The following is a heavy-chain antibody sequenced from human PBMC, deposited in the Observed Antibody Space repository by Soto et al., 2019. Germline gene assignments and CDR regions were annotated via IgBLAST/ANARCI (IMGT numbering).Heavy chain of an antibody. V-gene: IGHV1-3*01. D-gene: IGHD3-10*01. CDR1: GYTFSSYA. Sequence: GASVKVSCKASGYTFSSYAMHWVRQAPGQRLEWMGRINVGNGNTKYSQKFQGRVIITRDTSASTIYMELRSLRSDDTAVYYCARDLGVGMEDYWGQGTPVTVSS. J-gene: IGHJ4*02. CDR3: ARDLGVGMEDY. CDR2: INVGNGNT.